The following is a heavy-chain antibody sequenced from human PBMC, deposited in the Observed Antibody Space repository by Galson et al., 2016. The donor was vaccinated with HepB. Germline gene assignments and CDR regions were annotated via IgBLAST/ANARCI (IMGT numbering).Heavy chain of an antibody. Sequence: SETLSLTCTVSGGSISSSSYYWGWIRQPPGKGLEWVGSISYSGGTYYIPSLESRLTISVDASKNQFSLKLSYLTAADTAVYYCARSYSWTGYSLDYWGQGTLVTVSS. CDR1: GGSISSSSYY. V-gene: IGHV4-39*01. CDR3: ARSYSWTGYSLDY. J-gene: IGHJ4*02. D-gene: IGHD3/OR15-3a*01. CDR2: ISYSGGT.